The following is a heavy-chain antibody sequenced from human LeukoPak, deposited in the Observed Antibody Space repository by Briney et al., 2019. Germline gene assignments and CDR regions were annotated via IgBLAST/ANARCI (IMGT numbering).Heavy chain of an antibody. CDR2: ISAYNGNT. CDR1: GYTFTSYG. J-gene: IGHJ4*02. D-gene: IGHD3-22*01. CDR3: ARWASIGYYESSGYYPYYFDY. Sequence: ASVKVSCKASGYTFTSYGISWVRQAPGQGLEWMGWISAYNGNTNYAQKLQGRVTMTTDTSTSTAYMELRSLRSDDTAVYYCARWASIGYYESSGYYPYYFDYWGQGTLVTVSS. V-gene: IGHV1-18*01.